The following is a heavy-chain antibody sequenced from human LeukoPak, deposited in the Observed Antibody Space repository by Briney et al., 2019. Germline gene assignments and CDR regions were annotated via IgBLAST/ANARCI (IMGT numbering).Heavy chain of an antibody. CDR2: IIHNFGTA. Sequence: ASVKVSCNASAGTFTSYTISWVRLAPGPGQEWRGGIIHNFGTANYAQQFQGRVTIPADESTSTAYRKLSSLRSEDTAVYYCWGGGWKKPFDYWGQGTLVTVSS. CDR1: AGTFTSYT. V-gene: IGHV1-69*13. D-gene: IGHD2-21*01. CDR3: WGGGWKKPFDY. J-gene: IGHJ4*02.